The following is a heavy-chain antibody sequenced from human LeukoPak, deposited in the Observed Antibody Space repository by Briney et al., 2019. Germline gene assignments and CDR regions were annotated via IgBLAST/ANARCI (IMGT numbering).Heavy chain of an antibody. V-gene: IGHV4-4*02. CDR1: GGSISSSNW. Sequence: SETLSLTCTVSGGSISSSNWWSWVRQPPGKGLEWIGEIYHSGSTNYNPSLKSRVTISVDKSKNQFSLKLSSVTAADTAVYYCARYYYGSGSMRGAFDIWGQGTMVTVSS. J-gene: IGHJ3*02. CDR3: ARYYYGSGSMRGAFDI. CDR2: IYHSGST. D-gene: IGHD3-10*01.